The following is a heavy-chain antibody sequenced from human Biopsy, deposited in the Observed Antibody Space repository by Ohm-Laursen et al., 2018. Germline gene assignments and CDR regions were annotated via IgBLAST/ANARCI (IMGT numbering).Heavy chain of an antibody. V-gene: IGHV4-59*01. CDR3: ARDRGYYSDRTVPGYFDL. Sequence: SDTLSLTCTVSGDSISSYYWSWIRQPPGKGLQWIGYVYYTGSTDYNPSLQGRVTTSVDTSKNHFSLRLRSVTPADTAIYYCARDRGYYSDRTVPGYFDLWGRGTLVTVSS. CDR1: GDSISSYY. CDR2: VYYTGST. D-gene: IGHD3-22*01. J-gene: IGHJ2*01.